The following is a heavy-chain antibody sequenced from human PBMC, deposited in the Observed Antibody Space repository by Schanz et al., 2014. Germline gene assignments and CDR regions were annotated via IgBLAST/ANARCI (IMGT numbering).Heavy chain of an antibody. D-gene: IGHD3-10*01. J-gene: IGHJ4*02. CDR2: INSDGSSA. V-gene: IGHV3-74*02. CDR1: GFTFRSYW. Sequence: EVQLVESGGVVAQPGGSLRLSCAASGFTFRSYWMHWVRQAPGKGLVWISRINSDGSSASYADSVKGRFTISRDNAKNTLYLQMNSVRAEDSAVYYCTRGSGSRSYGWYYDSWGQGTLVTVSS. CDR3: TRGSGSRSYGWYYDS.